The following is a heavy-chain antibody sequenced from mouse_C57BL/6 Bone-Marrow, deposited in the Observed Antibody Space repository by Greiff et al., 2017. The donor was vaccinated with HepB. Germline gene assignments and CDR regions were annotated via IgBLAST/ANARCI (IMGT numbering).Heavy chain of an antibody. CDR1: GFTFSDYG. CDR2: ISSGSSTI. V-gene: IGHV5-17*01. D-gene: IGHD4-1*01. Sequence: EVHLVESGGGLVKPGGSLKLSCAASGFTFSDYGMHWVRQAPEKGLEWVAYISSGSSTIYYADTVKGRFTISRDNAKNTLFLQMTSLRSEDTAMYYCARDTGTHFDYWGQGTTLTVSS. CDR3: ARDTGTHFDY. J-gene: IGHJ2*01.